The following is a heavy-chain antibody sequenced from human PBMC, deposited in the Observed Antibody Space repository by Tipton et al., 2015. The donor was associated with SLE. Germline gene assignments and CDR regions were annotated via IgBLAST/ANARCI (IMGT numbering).Heavy chain of an antibody. CDR3: ARWGTAVDP. V-gene: IGHV4-61*02. J-gene: IGHJ5*02. Sequence: TLSLTCTVSVGSISSSSYYWGWIRQPPGKGLEWIGRIYTSGSTNYNPSLKSRVTMSVDTSKNQFSLKLSSVTAADTAVYYCARWGTAVDPWGQGTLVTVSS. D-gene: IGHD3-16*01. CDR1: VGSISSSSYY. CDR2: IYTSGST.